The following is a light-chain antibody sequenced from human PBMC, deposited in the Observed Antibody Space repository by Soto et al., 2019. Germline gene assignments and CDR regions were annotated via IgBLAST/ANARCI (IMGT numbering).Light chain of an antibody. CDR2: WAS. CDR3: QQYYSTLLFT. Sequence: DIVMTQSPDSLAVSLGERATINCKSSQSVLYSSNNKNYLAWYQQKPGQPPKLLIYWASTRESGVPDRFSGSGSGTDFTLTISSLQAEDVAVYYCQQYYSTLLFTFGPGTKVDI. CDR1: QSVLYSSNNKNY. V-gene: IGKV4-1*01. J-gene: IGKJ3*01.